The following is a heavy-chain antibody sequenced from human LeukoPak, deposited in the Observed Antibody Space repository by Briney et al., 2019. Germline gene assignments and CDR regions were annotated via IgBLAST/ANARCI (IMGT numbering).Heavy chain of an antibody. J-gene: IGHJ4*02. D-gene: IGHD2-2*01. V-gene: IGHV3-43*02. CDR3: AKDSLVPGSY. Sequence: GGSLRLSCAASGFTFDHYGMHWVRQAPGKGLEWVSLISGDGGSTYYADSVKGRFTISRDDSKNSLYLQMSSLRTEDTALYYCAKDSLVPGSYGGQGTLVTVSS. CDR2: ISGDGGST. CDR1: GFTFDHYG.